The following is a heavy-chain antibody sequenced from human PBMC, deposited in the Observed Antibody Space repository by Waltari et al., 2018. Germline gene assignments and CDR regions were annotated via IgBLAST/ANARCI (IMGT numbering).Heavy chain of an antibody. CDR3: ARDSGFGTGVRYFDF. D-gene: IGHD1-1*01. Sequence: QVQLVESGGGVVQHGTSVWLSCALFGCPFVDPSPHGVRQAPGKGLEWVAHISYDGSNTFYADPVQGRFTISRDDSKNRMYLQMNSLRPEDTAVYYCARDSGFGTGVRYFDFWGQGTLVTVSS. CDR2: ISYDGSNT. J-gene: IGHJ4*02. CDR1: GCPFVDPS. V-gene: IGHV3-30*04.